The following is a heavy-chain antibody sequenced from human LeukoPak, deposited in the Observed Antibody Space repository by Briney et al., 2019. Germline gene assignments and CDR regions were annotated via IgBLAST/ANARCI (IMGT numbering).Heavy chain of an antibody. J-gene: IGHJ5*02. Sequence: ASVKVSRKASGYTFTGYYMHWVRQAPGQGLEWMGWINPNSGGTNYAQKFQGRVTMTRDTSISTAYMELSRLRSDDTAVYYCARARKLLWFRELGPNWFDPWGQGTLVTVSS. V-gene: IGHV1-2*02. CDR3: ARARKLLWFRELGPNWFDP. CDR2: INPNSGGT. D-gene: IGHD3-10*01. CDR1: GYTFTGYY.